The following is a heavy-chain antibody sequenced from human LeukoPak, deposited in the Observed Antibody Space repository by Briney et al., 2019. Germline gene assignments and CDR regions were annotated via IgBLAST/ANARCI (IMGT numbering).Heavy chain of an antibody. D-gene: IGHD3-9*01. V-gene: IGHV1-2*02. Sequence: ASVRVSCKASGYTFTGYYIHWVRQAPGQGLEWMGWINPNSGGTNYAQNFQGRVTMTRDTSISTAYMELSRLRSDDTAVYYCARDISPMSVDWPDYWGQGTLVTVSS. CDR3: ARDISPMSVDWPDY. J-gene: IGHJ4*02. CDR2: INPNSGGT. CDR1: GYTFTGYY.